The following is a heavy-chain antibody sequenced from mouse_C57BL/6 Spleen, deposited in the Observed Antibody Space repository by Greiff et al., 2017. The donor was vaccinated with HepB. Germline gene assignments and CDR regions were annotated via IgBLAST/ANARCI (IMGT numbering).Heavy chain of an antibody. CDR3: AVSNYEDYAMDN. Sequence: QVQLQQPGAELVRPGSSVKLSCKASGYTFTSYWMHWVKQRPIQGLEWIGNIDPSDSETHYNQKFKDKATLTVDKSSSTAYMQLSILTSEDYAVYYCAVSNYEDYAMDNWGQGTSVTVSS. J-gene: IGHJ4*01. V-gene: IGHV1-52*01. D-gene: IGHD2-5*01. CDR1: GYTFTSYW. CDR2: IDPSDSET.